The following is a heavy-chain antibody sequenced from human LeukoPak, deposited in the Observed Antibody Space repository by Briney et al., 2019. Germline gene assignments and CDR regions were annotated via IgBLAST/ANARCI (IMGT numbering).Heavy chain of an antibody. CDR1: GFTVSSKY. J-gene: IGHJ6*02. D-gene: IGHD3-9*01. CDR3: ARADDRKYYGMDV. CDR2: IYSDGRI. Sequence: GGTLRLSCAASGFTVSSKYMSWVREAPGKGREWVSDIYSDGRIDYADSVKGRFTTSRDNSKNTLYLQMDSLRAEGTAVYYCARADDRKYYGMDVWGQGTTVTVSS. V-gene: IGHV3-66*01.